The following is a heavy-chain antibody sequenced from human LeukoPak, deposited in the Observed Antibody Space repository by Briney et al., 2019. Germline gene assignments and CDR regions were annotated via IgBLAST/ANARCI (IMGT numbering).Heavy chain of an antibody. D-gene: IGHD6-13*01. J-gene: IGHJ4*02. Sequence: GGSLRLSCAVSGFNFSIYTINWVRQAPGKGLDWVSYISSSGTTIYYADSVKGRFTISRDNAKNTLYLQMNSLRAEDTAVYYCARVTSWAAAGYYFDYWGQGTLVTVSS. CDR2: ISSSGTTI. V-gene: IGHV3-48*04. CDR1: GFNFSIYT. CDR3: ARVTSWAAAGYYFDY.